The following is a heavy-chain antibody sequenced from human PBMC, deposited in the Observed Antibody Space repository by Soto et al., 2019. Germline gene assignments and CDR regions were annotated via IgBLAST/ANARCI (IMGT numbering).Heavy chain of an antibody. CDR3: AKKVNSGPGSQYFDY. J-gene: IGHJ4*02. CDR1: GFTFSSYS. V-gene: IGHV3-23*01. D-gene: IGHD3-10*01. Sequence: GGSLRLSCAASGFTFSSYSMSWVRQAPGKGLERVSGFRSSGDGGTTYYADSVKGRFTISRDNSKNTLFLQMNSLRAEDTAIYYCAKKVNSGPGSQYFDYWGQGTLVTVSS. CDR2: FRSSGDGGTT.